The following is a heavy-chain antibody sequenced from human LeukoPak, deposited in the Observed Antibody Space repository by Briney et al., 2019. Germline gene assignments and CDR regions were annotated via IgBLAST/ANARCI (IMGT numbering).Heavy chain of an antibody. V-gene: IGHV3-48*01. D-gene: IGHD6-13*01. CDR3: ARESSSSWGNYFDY. CDR1: GFTFSTYS. CDR2: IDSSSRTT. Sequence: GGSLRLSCAASGFTFSTYSMNWVRQAPGKGLEWVSFIDSSSRTTFYADSVKGRFTISRDNPKNTLYLQMNSLRAEDTAVYYCARESSSSWGNYFDYWGQGTLVTVSS. J-gene: IGHJ4*02.